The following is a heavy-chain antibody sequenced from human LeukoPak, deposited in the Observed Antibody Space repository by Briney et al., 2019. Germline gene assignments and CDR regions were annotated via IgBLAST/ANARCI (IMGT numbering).Heavy chain of an antibody. CDR2: IGGSSNYI. Sequence: GGSLRLSCAASGFTFSSYSMNWVRQAPGKGLEWVSSIGGSSNYIYYADSVKGRFTISRDNGKSSLFLQMDSPRAEDTAIYFCARDPYSGNYGPYYYYYMDVWGKGTTVTVSS. CDR1: GFTFSSYS. V-gene: IGHV3-21*01. D-gene: IGHD3-3*01. J-gene: IGHJ6*03. CDR3: ARDPYSGNYGPYYYYYMDV.